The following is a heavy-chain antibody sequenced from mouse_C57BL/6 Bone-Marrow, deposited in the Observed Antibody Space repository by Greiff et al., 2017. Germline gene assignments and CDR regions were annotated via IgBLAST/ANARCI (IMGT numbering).Heavy chain of an antibody. Sequence: QVQLQQPGTELVKPGASVKLSCKASGYTFTSYWMHWVKQRPGQGLEWIGNINPSNGGTNYNEKFKSKATMTADTSSNTAYLQLSSLTSEDTAVYYCTACITTDAMDYWGQGTSVTVSS. CDR2: INPSNGGT. CDR3: TACITTDAMDY. V-gene: IGHV1-53*01. CDR1: GYTFTSYW. J-gene: IGHJ4*01. D-gene: IGHD1-1*01.